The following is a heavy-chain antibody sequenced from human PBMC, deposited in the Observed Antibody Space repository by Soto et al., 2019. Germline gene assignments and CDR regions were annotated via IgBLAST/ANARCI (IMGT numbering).Heavy chain of an antibody. CDR2: INHSGST. Sequence: PSETLSLTCAVYGGSFSVYYWSWIRQPPGKGLEWIGEINHSGSTNYNPSLKSRVTISVDTSKNQFSLKLSSVTAADTAVYYCARVPYLVDPWGQGTLVTVSS. CDR3: ARVPYLVDP. CDR1: GGSFSVYY. J-gene: IGHJ5*02. V-gene: IGHV4-34*01.